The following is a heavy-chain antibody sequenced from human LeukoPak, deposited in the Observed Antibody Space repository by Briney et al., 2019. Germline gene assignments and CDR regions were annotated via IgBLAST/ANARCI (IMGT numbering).Heavy chain of an antibody. CDR1: GFTFSSYA. J-gene: IGHJ4*02. D-gene: IGHD3-10*01. CDR2: ISGSGGST. CDR3: AKGISVWYGNYVDY. V-gene: IGHV3-23*01. Sequence: GGSLRLSCAASGFTFSSYAMSWVRQAAGKGLEWVSAISGSGGSTYYADSVKGRFTISRDNSKNTLYLQMNSLRAEDTAVYYCAKGISVWYGNYVDYWGQGTLVTVSS.